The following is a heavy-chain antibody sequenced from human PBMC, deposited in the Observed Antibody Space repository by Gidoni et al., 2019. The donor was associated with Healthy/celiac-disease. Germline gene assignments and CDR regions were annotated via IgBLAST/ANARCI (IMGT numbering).Heavy chain of an antibody. CDR1: GFTFSSYA. D-gene: IGHD6-13*01. Sequence: EVQLLESGGGFVQPGGSLSLSCAASGFTFSSYAMSWVRQAPGKGLEWVSTITDSGGTTYYADSVKGRFTISRDNSKNTLYLQMNSLRAEDTALYYCAKGSDSSLHYYYYGMDVWGQGTTVTVSS. CDR3: AKGSDSSLHYYYYGMDV. CDR2: ITDSGGTT. V-gene: IGHV3-23*01. J-gene: IGHJ6*02.